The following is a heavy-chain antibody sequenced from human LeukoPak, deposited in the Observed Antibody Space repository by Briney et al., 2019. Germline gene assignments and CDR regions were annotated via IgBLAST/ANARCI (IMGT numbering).Heavy chain of an antibody. CDR1: GGSFSGYY. D-gene: IGHD3-10*01. J-gene: IGHJ4*02. Sequence: SETLSLTCAVYGGSFSGYYWSWIRPPPGKGLEWIGGINHSGSTNYTPSLKSRVTISIDTSKNQFSLNLSSVTAADTAVYYCASSSGGGPGNWGQGTLVTVSS. V-gene: IGHV4-34*01. CDR3: ASSSGGGPGN. CDR2: INHSGST.